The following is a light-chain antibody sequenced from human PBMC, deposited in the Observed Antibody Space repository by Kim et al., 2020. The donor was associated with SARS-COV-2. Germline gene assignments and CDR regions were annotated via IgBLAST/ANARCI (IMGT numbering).Light chain of an antibody. Sequence: ASVVDSVIITCRASQDITQFLAWSQQMPMKTTKSLLFATSSLQSGVSSKFSRNGSGAECTHTISSLQPEDFAPYHRQQYKIYPPTFCQGTKADIK. V-gene: IGKV1-16*02. CDR3: QQYKIYPPT. CDR2: ATS. CDR1: QDITQF. J-gene: IGKJ1*01.